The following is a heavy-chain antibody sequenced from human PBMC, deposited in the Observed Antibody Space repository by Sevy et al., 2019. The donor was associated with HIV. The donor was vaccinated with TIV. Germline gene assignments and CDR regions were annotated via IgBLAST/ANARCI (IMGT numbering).Heavy chain of an antibody. Sequence: GGSLRLSCAASGFTFSSYSMNWVRQAPGKGLEWVSYISSSSSTIYYADSVKGRFTISRDNAKNSLYLQMNSLRAVDTAVYYCARDIGYYDFWSGSLWGQGTLVTVSS. CDR2: ISSSSSTI. V-gene: IGHV3-48*01. J-gene: IGHJ4*02. CDR3: ARDIGYYDFWSGSL. D-gene: IGHD3-3*01. CDR1: GFTFSSYS.